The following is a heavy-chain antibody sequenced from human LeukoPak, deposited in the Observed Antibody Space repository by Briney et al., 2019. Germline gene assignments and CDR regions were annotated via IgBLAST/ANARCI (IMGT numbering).Heavy chain of an antibody. D-gene: IGHD3-10*01. V-gene: IGHV4-39*07. Sequence: SETLSLTCSVSGDSISRSSYYWGWVRQPPGEGLEWIRTIYYDASTYHNPSLKSRVTISVDASKNQFSLKLRSVTAADTAVYYCTRDSQLEWFYSWGQGTLVTVSS. CDR2: IYYDAST. CDR1: GDSISRSSYY. J-gene: IGHJ5*01. CDR3: TRDSQLEWFYS.